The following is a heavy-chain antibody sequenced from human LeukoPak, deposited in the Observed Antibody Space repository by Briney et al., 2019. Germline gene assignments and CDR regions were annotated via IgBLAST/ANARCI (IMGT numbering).Heavy chain of an antibody. Sequence: PSETLSFTCSVSGGSISSYFWSWIRQPPGKELEWIGYIYVTGMTNYNPSLKSRATISMDTSKNQFSLKLTSVTAADTAVYYCARPHPLYGGGSFLFWGQGLLVTVSS. CDR1: GGSISSYF. CDR2: IYVTGMT. D-gene: IGHD3-16*01. CDR3: ARPHPLYGGGSFLF. J-gene: IGHJ4*02. V-gene: IGHV4-59*12.